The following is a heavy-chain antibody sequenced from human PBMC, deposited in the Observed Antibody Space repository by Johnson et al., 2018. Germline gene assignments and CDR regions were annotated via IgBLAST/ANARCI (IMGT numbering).Heavy chain of an antibody. CDR2: INGDGGWS. J-gene: IGHJ3*01. D-gene: IGHD4-23*01. V-gene: IGHV3-74*02. CDR3: VRGLIGGSHRQTDAFDL. Sequence: EVQLLESGGGVVQPGRSLRLSCAASGFSFSSHWIHWVRLAPGTGLMWLSRINGDGGWSSYAPSVKGRFTISRDNAKNTVHLQMNSLWAEDAAVYYCVRGLIGGSHRQTDAFDLWGQGTVGTVSS. CDR1: GFSFSSHW.